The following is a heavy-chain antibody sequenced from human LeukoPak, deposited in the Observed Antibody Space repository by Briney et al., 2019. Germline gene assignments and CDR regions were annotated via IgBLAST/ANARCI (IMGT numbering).Heavy chain of an antibody. Sequence: GGSLRLSCTASGFTFSGYGMHWVRQAPGKGLEWVAIIWYDGSKRYYADSVKGRFTISRDNSKNTLYLQMNSLRAEDTAVYYCAKLDFDYWGQGTPVTVSS. CDR2: IWYDGSKR. CDR1: GFTFSGYG. J-gene: IGHJ4*02. CDR3: AKLDFDY. V-gene: IGHV3-33*06.